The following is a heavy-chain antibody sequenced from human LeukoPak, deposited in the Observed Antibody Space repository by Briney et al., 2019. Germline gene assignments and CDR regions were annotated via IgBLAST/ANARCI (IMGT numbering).Heavy chain of an antibody. CDR1: GGSISSYY. CDR3: ARGVSDGSSYYYYMDV. J-gene: IGHJ6*03. D-gene: IGHD6-6*01. V-gene: IGHV4-59*08. Sequence: PSETLSLTCTVSGGSISSYYWSWIRQPPGKGLEWIGYIYYSGSTNYNPSLKSRVTISVDTSKNQFSLKLSSVTAADTAVYYCARGVSDGSSYYYYMDVWGKGTTVTVSS. CDR2: IYYSGST.